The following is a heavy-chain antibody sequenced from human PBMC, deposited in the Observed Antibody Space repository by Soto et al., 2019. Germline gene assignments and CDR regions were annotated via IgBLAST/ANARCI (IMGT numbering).Heavy chain of an antibody. CDR3: ARDLYSSSSPCFDY. V-gene: IGHV3-21*01. CDR2: ISSSSSYI. D-gene: IGHD6-6*01. CDR1: GFTFSSYS. J-gene: IGHJ4*02. Sequence: GGSLRLSCAASGFTFSSYSMNWVRQAPGKGLEWVSSISSSSSYIYYADSVKGRFTISRDNAKNSLYLQMNSLRAEDTAVYYCARDLYSSSSPCFDYWGQGTLVTSPQ.